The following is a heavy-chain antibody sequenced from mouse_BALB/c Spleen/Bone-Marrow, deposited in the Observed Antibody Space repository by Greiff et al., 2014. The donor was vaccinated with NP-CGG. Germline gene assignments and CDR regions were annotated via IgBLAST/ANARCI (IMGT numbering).Heavy chain of an antibody. J-gene: IGHJ4*01. CDR3: ARPLNWDPYAMDY. CDR2: IYPGDGDT. CDR1: GYAFSSSW. D-gene: IGHD4-1*02. Sequence: VQLVESGPELVKPGASVKISCKASGYAFSSSWMNWVKQRPGQGLEWIGRIYPGDGDTKYNGKFKGKATLTADKSSSTAYMQLSSLTSVDSAVYFCARPLNWDPYAMDYWGQGTSDTVSS. V-gene: IGHV1-82*01.